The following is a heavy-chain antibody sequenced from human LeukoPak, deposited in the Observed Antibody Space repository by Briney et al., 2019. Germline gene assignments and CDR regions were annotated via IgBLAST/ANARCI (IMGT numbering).Heavy chain of an antibody. V-gene: IGHV3-21*06. CDR1: GFTFSSHD. D-gene: IGHD4-17*01. Sequence: GGSLRLSCAASGFTFSSHDMNWVRQAPGKGLEWVSSISSSNNYIYYADSVKGRFTISKDNAKNSLFLQMTSLRAEDTAVYYCARDDYGDYALDYWGQGTPVTVSS. CDR3: ARDDYGDYALDY. CDR2: ISSSNNYI. J-gene: IGHJ4*02.